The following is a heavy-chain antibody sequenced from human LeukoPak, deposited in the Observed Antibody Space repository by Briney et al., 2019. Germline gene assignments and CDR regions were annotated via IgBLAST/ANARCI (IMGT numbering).Heavy chain of an antibody. CDR2: IYYNGGT. CDR1: GDSISSYY. Sequence: SETLSLTCTVSGDSISSYYWNWIRQPPGKGLEWIGYIYYNGGTNYNPSLKSRVTISVDTSKNQFSLKLSSVTAADTAVYYCVRGSSSTWFDTGSLDHWGQGTLVTVSS. CDR3: VRGSSSTWFDTGSLDH. J-gene: IGHJ4*02. V-gene: IGHV4-59*01. D-gene: IGHD6-6*01.